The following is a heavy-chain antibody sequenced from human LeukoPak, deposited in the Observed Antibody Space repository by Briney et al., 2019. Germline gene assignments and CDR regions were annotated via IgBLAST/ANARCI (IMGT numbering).Heavy chain of an antibody. CDR2: MNPNSGNT. CDR1: VYTFTSYD. V-gene: IGHV1-8*01. Sequence: ASVKVSCKASVYTFTSYDINWVRQGPGQRLEWMGWMNPNSGNTGYTQKFQGRVTMTRNTTISTAYMELSSLRSEDTAVYYCARGGGRGAASNWFDPWGQGTLVTVSS. D-gene: IGHD3-10*01. J-gene: IGHJ5*02. CDR3: ARGGGRGAASNWFDP.